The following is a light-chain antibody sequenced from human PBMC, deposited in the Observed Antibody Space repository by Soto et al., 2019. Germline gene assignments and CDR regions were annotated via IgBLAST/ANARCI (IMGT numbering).Light chain of an antibody. Sequence: EIVLTQSPATLSLSPGERATLSCRASQSVSSYLAWYQQKPGQAPRLLIYDASNRATGIPARFSGSGSGTDFTLPISSLEPEDFAVYYCQQRSNWPLTLAEGPRWRSN. CDR2: DAS. J-gene: IGKJ4*01. V-gene: IGKV3-11*01. CDR3: QQRSNWPLT. CDR1: QSVSSY.